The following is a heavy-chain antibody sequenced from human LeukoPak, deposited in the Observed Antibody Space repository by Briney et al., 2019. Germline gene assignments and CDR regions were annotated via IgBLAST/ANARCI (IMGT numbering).Heavy chain of an antibody. Sequence: GAPRLSCAASGFTVSSNYMSWVRQAPGKGLEWVSVIYSGGGTYYADSVKGRFTISRDNSKNTLYLQMNSLRAEDTAVYYCARDTHLGNFDYWGQGTLVTVSS. CDR3: ARDTHLGNFDY. D-gene: IGHD7-27*01. CDR2: IYSGGGT. J-gene: IGHJ4*02. V-gene: IGHV3-53*01. CDR1: GFTVSSNY.